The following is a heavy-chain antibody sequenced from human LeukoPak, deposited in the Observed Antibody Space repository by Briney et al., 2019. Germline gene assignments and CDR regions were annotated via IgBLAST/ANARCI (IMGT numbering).Heavy chain of an antibody. V-gene: IGHV3-23*01. J-gene: IGHJ4*02. CDR3: AKDSEVITQRTYFDY. Sequence: GGSLRLSCAASGFTFNSYVMNWVRQAPGKGLEWVSGISGSGGSTYYADSVKGRFTISRDNSKNTLYLQMNSLRAEDTAVYYCAKDSEVITQRTYFDYWGQGTLVTVSS. D-gene: IGHD3-22*01. CDR1: GFTFNSYV. CDR2: ISGSGGST.